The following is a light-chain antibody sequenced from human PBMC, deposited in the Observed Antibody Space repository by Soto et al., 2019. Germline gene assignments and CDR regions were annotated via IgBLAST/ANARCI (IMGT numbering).Light chain of an antibody. CDR1: QSVSSN. J-gene: IGKJ1*01. V-gene: IGKV3-15*01. Sequence: EIVMTQSPATLSVSPGERATLSCRASQSVSSNLAWYQQKPGQAPRLLLYGASTRATGIPARFSGSGSGTDFTLTISSLQSEDFAVYYCQQYNDWSPWTFGQGTKVEIK. CDR2: GAS. CDR3: QQYNDWSPWT.